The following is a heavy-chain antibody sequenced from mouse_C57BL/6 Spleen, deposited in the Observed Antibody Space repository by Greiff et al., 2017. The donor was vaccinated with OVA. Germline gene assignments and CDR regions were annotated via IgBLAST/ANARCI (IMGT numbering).Heavy chain of an antibody. D-gene: IGHD2-4*01. J-gene: IGHJ1*03. Sequence: VKLVESGPELVKPGASVKISCKASGYAFSSSWMNWVKQRPGKGLEWIGRIYPGDGDTNYNGKFKGKATLTADKSSSTAYMQLSSLTSEDSAVYVCARGGYDYDWYFDVWGTGTTVTVSS. V-gene: IGHV1-82*01. CDR3: ARGGYDYDWYFDV. CDR2: IYPGDGDT. CDR1: GYAFSSSW.